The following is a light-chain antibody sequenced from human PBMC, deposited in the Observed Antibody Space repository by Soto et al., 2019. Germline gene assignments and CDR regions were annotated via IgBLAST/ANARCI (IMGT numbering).Light chain of an antibody. CDR3: CSYAGSSTFVV. Sequence: QSALTQPASVSASPGQSITISCTGTSSDVGGSNFVSWYQQRPGKAPKLMICEGSKRPSGVSNRFSGSKSGNTASLTISGLQAEDEADYYCCSYAGSSTFVVFGGGTKLTVL. CDR1: SSDVGGSNF. J-gene: IGLJ3*02. V-gene: IGLV2-23*03. CDR2: EGS.